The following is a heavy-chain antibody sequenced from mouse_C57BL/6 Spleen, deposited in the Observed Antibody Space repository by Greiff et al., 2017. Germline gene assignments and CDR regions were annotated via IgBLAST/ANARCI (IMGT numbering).Heavy chain of an antibody. V-gene: IGHV1-85*01. CDR3: AREGPITTVVARGYFDY. CDR1: GYTFTSYD. CDR2: IYPRDGST. Sequence: QVQLKQSGPELVKPGASVKLSCKASGYTFTSYDINWVKQRPGQGLEWIGWIYPRDGSTKYNEKFKGKATLTVDTSSSTAYMELHSLTSEDSAVYFCAREGPITTVVARGYFDYWGQGTTLTVSS. J-gene: IGHJ2*01. D-gene: IGHD1-1*01.